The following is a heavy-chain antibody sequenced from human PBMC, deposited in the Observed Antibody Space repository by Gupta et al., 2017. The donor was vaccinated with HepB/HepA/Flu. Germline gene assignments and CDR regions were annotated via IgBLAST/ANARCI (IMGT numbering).Heavy chain of an antibody. J-gene: IGHJ3*02. V-gene: IGHV3-20*04. CDR1: GFTFDDYG. D-gene: IGHD2-2*01. CDR2: INWNGGST. CDR3: ARALSNILIVVVPAAFDI. Sequence: EVQLVESGGGVVRPGGSLRLSCAASGFTFDDYGMSWVRQAPGKGLEWVSGINWNGGSTGYADSVKGRFTISRDNAKNSLYLQMNSLRAEDTALYYCARALSNILIVVVPAAFDIWGQGTMVTVSS.